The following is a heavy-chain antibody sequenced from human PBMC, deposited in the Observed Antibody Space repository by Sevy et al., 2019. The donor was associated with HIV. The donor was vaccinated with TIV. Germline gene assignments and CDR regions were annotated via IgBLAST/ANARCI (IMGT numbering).Heavy chain of an antibody. D-gene: IGHD2-2*01. CDR2: ISPSRTTI. CDR3: AGQYFLPYCSSTNCPPAAYDL. Sequence: GGSLRLSCEAFGFIISDYEMMWVRQAPGKGLEWVSYISPSRTTIYHEVSPKGRFTASGDNARNSLSLHLDNLRAEETAVYYCAGQYFLPYCSSTNCPPAAYDLWGQGTMVTVSS. V-gene: IGHV3-48*03. CDR1: GFIISDYE. J-gene: IGHJ3*01.